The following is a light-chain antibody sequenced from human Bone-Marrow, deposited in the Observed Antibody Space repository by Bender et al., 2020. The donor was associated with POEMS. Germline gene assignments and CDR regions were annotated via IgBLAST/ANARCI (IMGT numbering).Light chain of an antibody. J-gene: IGLJ2*01. Sequence: QSVLTQPPSVSGAPGQRVTISCSGTSSDVGGFDFVSWYQQLPGKAPKLIIYDVTNRPSGISDRFSASKSANTASLAISGLQADDEAVYYCSSYTTSGAVVFGGGSKLTVL. CDR2: DVT. CDR3: SSYTTSGAVV. V-gene: IGLV2-14*03. CDR1: SSDVGGFDF.